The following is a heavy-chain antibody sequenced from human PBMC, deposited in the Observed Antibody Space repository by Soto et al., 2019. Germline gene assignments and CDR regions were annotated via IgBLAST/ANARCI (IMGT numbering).Heavy chain of an antibody. Sequence: SVKVSCKASGGTFSSYAISWVRQAPGQGLEWMGGIIPIFGTANYAQKFQGRVTITADESTSTAYMELSSLRSEDTAVYYCARVPLGYCSSTRCLLFDYWGQGTLVTVSS. CDR2: IIPIFGTA. CDR3: ARVPLGYCSSTRCLLFDY. D-gene: IGHD2-2*01. J-gene: IGHJ4*02. V-gene: IGHV1-69*13. CDR1: GGTFSSYA.